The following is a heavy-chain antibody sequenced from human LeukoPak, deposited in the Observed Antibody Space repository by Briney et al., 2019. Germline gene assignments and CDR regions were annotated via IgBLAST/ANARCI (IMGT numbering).Heavy chain of an antibody. Sequence: PSETLSLTCTVSGGSISSSSYCWGWIRQPPGKGLEWIGSIYYSGSTYYNPSLKSRVTISVDTSKNQFSLKLSSVTAADTAVYYCATSGAYSGGDCYSLFDYWGQGTLVTVSS. J-gene: IGHJ4*02. CDR3: ATSGAYSGGDCYSLFDY. CDR2: IYYSGST. V-gene: IGHV4-39*01. CDR1: GGSISSSSYC. D-gene: IGHD2-21*02.